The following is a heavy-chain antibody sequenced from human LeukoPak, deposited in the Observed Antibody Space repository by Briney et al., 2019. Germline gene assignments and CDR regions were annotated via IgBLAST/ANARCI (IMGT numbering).Heavy chain of an antibody. CDR2: ISSSSTI. CDR3: ARDIGSSSSLYYFDY. V-gene: IGHV3-48*03. J-gene: IGHJ4*02. CDR1: GFTFSSYE. D-gene: IGHD6-13*01. Sequence: GGSLRLSCVASGFTFSSYEMNWVRQAPGKGLEWVSYISSSSTIYYADSVKGRFTISRDNAKNSLYLQMNSLRDEDTAVYYCARDIGSSSSLYYFDYWGQGTLVTVSS.